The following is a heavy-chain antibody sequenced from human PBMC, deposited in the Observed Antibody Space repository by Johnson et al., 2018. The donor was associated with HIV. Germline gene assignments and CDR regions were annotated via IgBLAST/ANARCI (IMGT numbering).Heavy chain of an antibody. V-gene: IGHV3-23*04. D-gene: IGHD3-22*01. Sequence: VQLVESGGGLVKPGGSLRLSCAASGVTFSSYAMSWVRQAPGKGLEWVSAISGSGGSTYYAESVKGRFTISRDNSNNTLYLQMNSLRTEDTAVYYCAREHGPDEGYYEGRYYSGFDIWGQGTMVTVSS. CDR2: ISGSGGST. J-gene: IGHJ3*02. CDR1: GVTFSSYA. CDR3: AREHGPDEGYYEGRYYSGFDI.